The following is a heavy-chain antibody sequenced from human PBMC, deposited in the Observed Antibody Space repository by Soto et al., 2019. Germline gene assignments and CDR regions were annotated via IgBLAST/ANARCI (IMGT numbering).Heavy chain of an antibody. CDR3: GREAAAGGLNFDY. D-gene: IGHD6-13*01. CDR1: GYTFTGYY. V-gene: IGHV1-2*04. CDR2: INPNSGGT. Sequence: ASVKVSCKASGYTFTGYYMHWVRQAPGQGLEWMGWINPNSGGTNYAQKFQGWVTMTRDTSISTAYMELSRLRSDDTAVYYCGREAAAGGLNFDYWGQGTLVTVSS. J-gene: IGHJ4*02.